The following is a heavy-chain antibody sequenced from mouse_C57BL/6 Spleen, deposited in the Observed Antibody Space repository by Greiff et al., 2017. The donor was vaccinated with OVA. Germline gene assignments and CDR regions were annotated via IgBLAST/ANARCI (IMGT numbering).Heavy chain of an antibody. J-gene: IGHJ2*01. CDR3: ARYGLLRYFDY. CDR1: GFTFTDYY. D-gene: IGHD1-1*01. CDR2: IRNKANGYTT. V-gene: IGHV7-3*01. Sequence: EVQLVESGGGLVQPGGSLSLSCAASGFTFTDYYMSWVRQPPGKALEWLGFIRNKANGYTTEYSASVKGRFTISRDNSQSILYRQMNALRAEDSATYYCARYGLLRYFDYWGQGTTLTVSS.